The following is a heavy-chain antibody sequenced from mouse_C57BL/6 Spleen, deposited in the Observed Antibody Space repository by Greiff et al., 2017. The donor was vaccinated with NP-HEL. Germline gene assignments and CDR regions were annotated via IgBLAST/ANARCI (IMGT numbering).Heavy chain of an antibody. CDR2: IDPSDSYT. J-gene: IGHJ1*03. V-gene: IGHV1-50*01. CDR3: ARWAEVARYYEV. Sequence: QVQLQQPGAELVKPGASVKLSCKASGYTFTSYWMQWVKQRPGQGLEWIGEIDPSDSYTNYNQKFKGKATLTVDTSSSTAYMKLSSLTSEDSAVYYCARWAEVARYYEVWGTGTTVTVSS. D-gene: IGHD1-1*01. CDR1: GYTFTSYW.